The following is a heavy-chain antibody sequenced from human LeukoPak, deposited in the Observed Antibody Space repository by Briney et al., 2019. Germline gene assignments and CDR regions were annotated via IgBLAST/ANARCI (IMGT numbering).Heavy chain of an antibody. J-gene: IGHJ4*02. CDR1: GFTFSTYE. D-gene: IGHD6-19*01. Sequence: GGSLRLSCAASGFTFSTYEMNWVRQAPGKGLEWVSYISRSGRTMHYADSVKGRFTISRDNSKNTLYLQMNSLRAEDTAVYYCAKDLSSGWYYFDYWGQGTLVTVSS. V-gene: IGHV3-48*03. CDR2: ISRSGRTM. CDR3: AKDLSSGWYYFDY.